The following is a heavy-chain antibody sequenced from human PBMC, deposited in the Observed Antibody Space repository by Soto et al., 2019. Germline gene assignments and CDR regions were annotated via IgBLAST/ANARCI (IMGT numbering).Heavy chain of an antibody. CDR1: GYTFTSYD. CDR3: ARGLYSGYDFYYYYYMDV. J-gene: IGHJ6*03. CDR2: MNPNSGNT. V-gene: IGHV1-8*01. D-gene: IGHD5-12*01. Sequence: ASVKVSCKASGYTFTSYDINWVRQATGQGLEWMGWMNPNSGNTGYAQKFQGRVTMTRNTSISTAYMELSSLRSEDTAVYYCARGLYSGYDFYYYYYMDVWGKGTTVTVSS.